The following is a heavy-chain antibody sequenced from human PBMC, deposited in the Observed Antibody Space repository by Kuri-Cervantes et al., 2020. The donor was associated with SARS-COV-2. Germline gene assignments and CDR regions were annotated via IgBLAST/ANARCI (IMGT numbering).Heavy chain of an antibody. Sequence: GESLKISCTASGFTFGDYAMSWFRQAPGKGLEWVAAISYDGFDRYYYADSVKGRLTVSRDNARNTLSLQMNSLRAADTAVYYCAKGGFMVVAGYGMDVWARGPRSPSP. CDR3: AKGGFMVVAGYGMDV. CDR2: ISYDGFDR. CDR1: GFTFGDYA. J-gene: IGHJ6*02. D-gene: IGHD2-15*01. V-gene: IGHV3-30*04.